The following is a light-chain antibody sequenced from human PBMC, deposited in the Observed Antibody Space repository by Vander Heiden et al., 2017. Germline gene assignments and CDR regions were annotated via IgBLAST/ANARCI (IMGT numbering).Light chain of an antibody. V-gene: IGKV3D-20*01. J-gene: IGKJ2*01. Sequence: EIVLTQYPPTLSFSPGDRATLSGGASQISSNNYLAWYQQKPGLAPRLLIYEAYSRAAGIPDRFSGSGSGTDFTLTINRLEPEDFGIYYCQHYDNSPPYTFGQGTKLEIK. CDR1: QISSNNY. CDR2: EAY. CDR3: QHYDNSPPYT.